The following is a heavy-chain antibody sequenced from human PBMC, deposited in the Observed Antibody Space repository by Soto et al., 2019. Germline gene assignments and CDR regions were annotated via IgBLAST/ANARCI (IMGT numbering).Heavy chain of an antibody. CDR2: VIPIFGTA. Sequence: SVKVSCKASGGTFSSYAISWVRQAPGQGLEWMGGVIPIFGTANYAQKFQGRVTITADESTSTAYMELSSLRSEDTAVYYCASPYCSSTSCYRFVYYGMDVWGQGTTVTVSS. V-gene: IGHV1-69*13. J-gene: IGHJ6*02. CDR1: GGTFSSYA. CDR3: ASPYCSSTSCYRFVYYGMDV. D-gene: IGHD2-2*02.